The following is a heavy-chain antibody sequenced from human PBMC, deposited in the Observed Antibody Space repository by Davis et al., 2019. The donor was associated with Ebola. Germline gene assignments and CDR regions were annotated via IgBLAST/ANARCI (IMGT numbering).Heavy chain of an antibody. Sequence: GESPKTPCAASGFTVSSNYMSRVRQAPGKGLEWVSVIYSGGSTYYADSVKGRFTISRDNSKNTLYLQMNSLRAEDTAVYYCARDKRYTFDYWGQGTLVTVSS. D-gene: IGHD1-1*01. CDR3: ARDKRYTFDY. V-gene: IGHV3-66*01. CDR1: GFTVSSNY. CDR2: IYSGGST. J-gene: IGHJ4*02.